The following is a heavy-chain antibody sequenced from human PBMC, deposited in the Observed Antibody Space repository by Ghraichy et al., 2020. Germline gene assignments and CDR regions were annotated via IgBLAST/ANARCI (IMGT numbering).Heavy chain of an antibody. CDR3: AREVIPGSWGWFDL. J-gene: IGHJ5*02. CDR1: GFTDCY. CDR2: VDPNSGVT. Sequence: GESLNISCKTSGFTDCYIHWVRQVPGPGLEWMGWVDPNSGVTDYAQKFQGRVTMTRDTSISTVYMELNSLTSDDTAVYYCAREVIPGSWGWFDLWGQGTLVTVSS. V-gene: IGHV1-2*02. D-gene: IGHD2-2*01.